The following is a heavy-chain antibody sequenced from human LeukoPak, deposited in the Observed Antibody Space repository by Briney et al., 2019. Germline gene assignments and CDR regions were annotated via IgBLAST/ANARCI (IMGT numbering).Heavy chain of an antibody. J-gene: IGHJ6*02. CDR3: ARDNYYDSSGYYSGHYYYGMDV. D-gene: IGHD3-22*01. CDR1: GYTFTGYY. V-gene: IGHV1-2*02. Sequence: GASVKVSCKASGYTFTGYYMHWVRQAPGQGLEWMGWINPNSGGTNYAQKFQGRVTMTRDTSISTAYMELSSVTAADTAVYYCARDNYYDSSGYYSGHYYYGMDVWGQGTTVTVSS. CDR2: INPNSGGT.